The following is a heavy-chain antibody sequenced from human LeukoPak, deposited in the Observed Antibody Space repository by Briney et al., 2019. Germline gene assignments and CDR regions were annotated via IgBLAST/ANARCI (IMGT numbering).Heavy chain of an antibody. V-gene: IGHV3-48*03. D-gene: IGHD1-7*01. J-gene: IGHJ4*02. CDR3: ALRTSLELRGFDY. Sequence: GGSLRLSCAASGFTFSSYEMNWVRQAPGKGLEWVSYISSSGSTIYYADSVKGRFTISRDNAKNSLYLQMNSLRAEDTAFYYCALRTSLELRGFDYWGQGTLVTVSS. CDR2: ISSSGSTI. CDR1: GFTFSSYE.